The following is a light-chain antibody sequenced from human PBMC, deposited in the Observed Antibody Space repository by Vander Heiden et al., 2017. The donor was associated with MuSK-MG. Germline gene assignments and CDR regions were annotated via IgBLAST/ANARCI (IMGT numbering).Light chain of an antibody. CDR3: QQSDSTLNT. Sequence: DIQMTHSPSSLSASVGDRVTITCRASQSISSYLNWYQQKPGKAPKLLIYAASSLQSGVPSRFSGSGSGTDFTLTISRLQPEDFATYYCQQSDSTLNTFGHGTKVDIK. J-gene: IGKJ3*01. CDR2: AAS. V-gene: IGKV1-39*01. CDR1: QSISSY.